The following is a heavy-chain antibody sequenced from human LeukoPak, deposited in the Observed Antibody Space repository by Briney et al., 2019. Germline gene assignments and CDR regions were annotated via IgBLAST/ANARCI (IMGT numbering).Heavy chain of an antibody. D-gene: IGHD2-2*01. CDR1: GYTFTSYY. J-gene: IGHJ5*02. Sequence: ASVKVSGKASGYTFTSYYMHWVRQPHGPGLEWMGIINPSGGSTNYAQKFQGRVTMTRDTSTSTVYMELSSLRSEDTAVYYCARAKDYCSSTSCHGWWFDPWGQGTLVTASS. V-gene: IGHV1-46*01. CDR2: INPSGGST. CDR3: ARAKDYCSSTSCHGWWFDP.